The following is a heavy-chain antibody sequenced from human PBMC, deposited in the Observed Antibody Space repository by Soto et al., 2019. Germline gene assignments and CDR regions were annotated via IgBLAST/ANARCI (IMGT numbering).Heavy chain of an antibody. CDR2: IKQDGSEE. CDR3: ARHTRDTAMPDWFDP. CDR1: GFTFSSYW. J-gene: IGHJ5*02. V-gene: IGHV3-7*05. Sequence: EVQLVESGGGLVQPGGSLRLSCAASGFTFSSYWMSWVRQAPGKGREWVANIKQDGSEEYYVDSVKGRFTISRDNAKNSLYLQMNSLKAEDTAVYYCARHTRDTAMPDWFDPWGQGTLVTVSS. D-gene: IGHD5-18*01.